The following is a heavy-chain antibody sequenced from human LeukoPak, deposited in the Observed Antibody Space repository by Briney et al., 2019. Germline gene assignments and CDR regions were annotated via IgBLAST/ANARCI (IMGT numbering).Heavy chain of an antibody. CDR2: IYSGGST. CDR3: ASRYSSGWYDY. Sequence: GGSLRLSCAASGFTFSSYGMSWFRQAPGKGLEWVSIIYSGGSTYYADSVKGRFTISRDNSKNTLYLQMNSLRAEDTAVYYCASRYSSGWYDYWGQGTLVTVSS. J-gene: IGHJ4*02. V-gene: IGHV3-53*01. CDR1: GFTFSSYG. D-gene: IGHD6-19*01.